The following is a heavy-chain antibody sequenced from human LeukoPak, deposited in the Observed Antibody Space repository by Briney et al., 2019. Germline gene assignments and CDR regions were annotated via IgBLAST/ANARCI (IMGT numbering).Heavy chain of an antibody. J-gene: IGHJ3*02. CDR1: GFTFSSYD. CDR2: IGTAGDT. Sequence: PGGSLRLSCAASGFTFSSYDMHWVRQATGKGLEWVSAIGTAGDTYYPGSVKGRFTISRDNSNNTLYLQMHSLRAEDTAVYYCAKVKWGGYSDAFDIWGQGTMVTVSS. CDR3: AKVKWGGYSDAFDI. V-gene: IGHV3-13*01. D-gene: IGHD3-16*01.